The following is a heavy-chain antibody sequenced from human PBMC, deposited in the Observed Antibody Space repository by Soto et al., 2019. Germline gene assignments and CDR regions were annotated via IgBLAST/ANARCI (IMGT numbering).Heavy chain of an antibody. V-gene: IGHV4-31*03. CDR3: ARERGVYCSSTSCYSDYYYGMDV. J-gene: IGHJ6*02. CDR2: IYYSGST. CDR1: GGSISSGGYY. Sequence: TLSLTCTVSGGSISSGGYYWSWIRQHPGKGLEWIGYIYYSGSTYYNPSLKSRVTISVDTSKNQFSLKLSSVTAADTAVYYCARERGVYCSSTSCYSDYYYGMDVWGQGTTVTVSS. D-gene: IGHD2-2*01.